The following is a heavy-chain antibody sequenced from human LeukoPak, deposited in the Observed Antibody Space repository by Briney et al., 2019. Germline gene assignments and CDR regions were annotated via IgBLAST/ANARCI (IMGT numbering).Heavy chain of an antibody. CDR2: IYHSGST. J-gene: IGHJ5*02. Sequence: SQTLSLTCAVSGGSISSGGYSWSWIRQPPGKGLEWIGYIYHSGSTYYNPSLKSRVTISVDTSKNQFSLKLSSVTAADTAVYYCARNYDFWSGYLGWFDPWGQGTLVTVSS. D-gene: IGHD3-3*01. CDR1: GGSISSGGYS. V-gene: IGHV4-30-2*01. CDR3: ARNYDFWSGYLGWFDP.